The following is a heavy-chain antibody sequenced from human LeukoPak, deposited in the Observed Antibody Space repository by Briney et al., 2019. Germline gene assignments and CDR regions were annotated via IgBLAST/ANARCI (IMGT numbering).Heavy chain of an antibody. CDR3: AKDMEIGSGSYYNSDY. D-gene: IGHD3-10*01. CDR2: ISWNSGSI. Sequence: GGSLRLSCAASGFTFDDYAMHWVRQAPGKGLEWVSGISWNSGSIGYADSVKGRLTISRDDAKNSLYLQMNSLRAEDTPLYYCAKDMEIGSGSYYNSDYWGQGTLVTVSS. CDR1: GFTFDDYA. J-gene: IGHJ4*02. V-gene: IGHV3-9*01.